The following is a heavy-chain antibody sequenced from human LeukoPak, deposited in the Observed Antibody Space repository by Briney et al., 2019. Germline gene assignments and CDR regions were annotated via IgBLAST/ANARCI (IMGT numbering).Heavy chain of an antibody. CDR2: INGNGGST. CDR1: GFTFDDYG. V-gene: IGHV3-20*04. Sequence: PGGSLRLSCAASGFTFDDYGMSWVRQAPGKGLEWVSGINGNGGSTGYADSVRGRFTISRDNAKNSLYLQMNSLRVEDTALYYCAKVHRELMWYYFDYWGQGTLVTVSS. CDR3: AKVHRELMWYYFDY. D-gene: IGHD2-21*01. J-gene: IGHJ4*02.